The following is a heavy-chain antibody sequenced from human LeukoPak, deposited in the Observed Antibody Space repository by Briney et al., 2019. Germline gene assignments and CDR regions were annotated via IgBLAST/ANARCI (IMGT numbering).Heavy chain of an antibody. D-gene: IGHD7-27*01. CDR2: INPNSGGT. CDR1: GYTFTGYY. CDR3: ARDWTWGFDY. Sequence: ASVKVSCKASGYTFTGYYMHWVRQAPGQGLEWMGWINPNSGGTNYAQKFQGRVTMTTDTSTSTAYMELRSVRYDDAAVYFCARDWTWGFDYWGQGTLVTVSS. J-gene: IGHJ4*02. V-gene: IGHV1-2*02.